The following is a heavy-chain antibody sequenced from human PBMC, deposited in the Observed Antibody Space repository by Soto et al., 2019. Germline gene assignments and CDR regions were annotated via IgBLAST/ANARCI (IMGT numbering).Heavy chain of an antibody. CDR2: INHSGST. D-gene: IGHD3-16*01. Sequence: SETLSLTCAVYGGSFSGYYWSWIRQPPGKGLEWIGEINHSGSTNYNPSLKSRVTISVDTSKNQFSLKLSSVTAADTAVYYCARLLGGRPPYLGGEGYYMDVWGKGTTVTVSS. J-gene: IGHJ6*03. V-gene: IGHV4-34*01. CDR3: ARLLGGRPPYLGGEGYYMDV. CDR1: GGSFSGYY.